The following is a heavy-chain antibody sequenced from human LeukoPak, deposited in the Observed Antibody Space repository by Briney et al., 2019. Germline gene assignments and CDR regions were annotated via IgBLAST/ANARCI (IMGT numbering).Heavy chain of an antibody. V-gene: IGHV4-59*01. D-gene: IGHD2-2*01. J-gene: IGHJ3*01. CDR1: GGSISYYY. Sequence: SETLSLTYTVSGGSISYYYWSWIRQPPGKGLEWIGYIYYSGSTNHNPSLKSRVTISVDTSKNQFSLNLTSVTTADTAVYYCARVSCSSTSCPRRDALDVWGQGTMVTVSS. CDR2: IYYSGST. CDR3: ARVSCSSTSCPRRDALDV.